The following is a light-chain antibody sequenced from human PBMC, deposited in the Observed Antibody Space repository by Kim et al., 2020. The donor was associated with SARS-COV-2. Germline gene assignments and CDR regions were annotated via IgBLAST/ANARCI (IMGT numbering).Light chain of an antibody. J-gene: IGKJ2*01. V-gene: IGKV3-20*01. CDR2: GES. CDR1: ETVSASY. Sequence: EIVLTQSPGILSLSPGDRATITCRASETVSASYVGWYQKPGQPPRLFIYGESNRATGIPDRFSASGFGTEFIFTIDRLEPEDFAVYFCQQYGASPYTFGQGTKLEI. CDR3: QQYGASPYT.